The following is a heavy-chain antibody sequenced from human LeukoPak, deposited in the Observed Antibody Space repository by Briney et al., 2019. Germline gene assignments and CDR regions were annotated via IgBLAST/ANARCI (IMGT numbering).Heavy chain of an antibody. V-gene: IGHV4-34*01. J-gene: IGHJ4*02. D-gene: IGHD6-13*01. CDR1: GGSFSGYY. Sequence: SETLSLTCAVYGGSFSGYYWSWIRQPPGKGLEWIGEINHSGSTNYNPSLKSRVTISVDTSKNQFSLKLSSVTAADTAVYYCARVRGSLAAAYYYFDYWGQGTLVTVSS. CDR3: ARVRGSLAAAYYYFDY. CDR2: INHSGST.